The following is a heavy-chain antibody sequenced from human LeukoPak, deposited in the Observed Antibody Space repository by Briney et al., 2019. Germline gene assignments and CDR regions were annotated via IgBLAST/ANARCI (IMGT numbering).Heavy chain of an antibody. J-gene: IGHJ3*02. CDR3: AKGAITMVRGVNDAFDI. V-gene: IGHV3-74*01. CDR1: GFTFSTYW. Sequence: GGSLRLSCAASGFTFSTYWMHWVRQAPGKGLVWVSRINSDGTTTNYADSVKGRFTISRDNAKNTLYLQMNSLRAEDTAVYYCAKGAITMVRGVNDAFDIWGQGTMVTVSS. CDR2: INSDGTTT. D-gene: IGHD3-10*01.